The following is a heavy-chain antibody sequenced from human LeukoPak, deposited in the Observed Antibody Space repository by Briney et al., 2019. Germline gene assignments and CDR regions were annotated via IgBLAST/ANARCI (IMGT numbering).Heavy chain of an antibody. Sequence: GGSLRLSCAASGFTFSSYAMHWVRQAPGKGLEWVAVISYDGSNKYYADSVKGRFTISRDNSKNTLYLQMNSLRAEDTAVYYCARDSIWGQGTMVTVSS. CDR3: ARDSI. CDR2: ISYDGSNK. V-gene: IGHV3-30-3*01. J-gene: IGHJ3*02. CDR1: GFTFSSYA.